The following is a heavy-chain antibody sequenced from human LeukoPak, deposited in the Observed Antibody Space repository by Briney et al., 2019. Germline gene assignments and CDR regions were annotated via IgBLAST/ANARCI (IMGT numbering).Heavy chain of an antibody. CDR1: GYTFTSCH. V-gene: IGHV1-46*01. Sequence: TSLNVSCKASGYTFTSCHMHSVRQAPGQGLEWMVIINPNSGSTTYPQKFQGRVTMTRDTSTSTVYMELSSLRSEDTDVYYCARSNSPYCSGGSCYSAVQNFDYWGQGTLVTVSS. D-gene: IGHD2-15*01. J-gene: IGHJ4*02. CDR3: ARSNSPYCSGGSCYSAVQNFDY. CDR2: INPNSGST.